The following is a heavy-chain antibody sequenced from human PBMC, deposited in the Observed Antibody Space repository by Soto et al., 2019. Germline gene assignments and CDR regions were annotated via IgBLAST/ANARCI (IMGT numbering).Heavy chain of an antibody. D-gene: IGHD6-6*01. CDR3: AKDRASARPHYYFYYGMDV. V-gene: IGHV3-30*18. CDR1: GFTFSSYG. J-gene: IGHJ6*02. Sequence: QVQLVESGGGVVQPGRSLRLSCAASGFTFSSYGMHWVRQAPGKGLEWVAVISYDGSNKYYADSVKGRFTISRDKSKNKLYLQMNSLRAEDTAVYYCAKDRASARPHYYFYYGMDVWGQGTTVTVSS. CDR2: ISYDGSNK.